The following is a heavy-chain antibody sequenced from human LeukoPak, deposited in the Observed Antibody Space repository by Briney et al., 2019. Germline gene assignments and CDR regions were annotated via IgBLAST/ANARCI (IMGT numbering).Heavy chain of an antibody. CDR2: TYYRSKWYN. D-gene: IGHD3-22*01. Sequence: SQTLSLTCAISGDSVSSNSAAWNWIRQSPSRGLEWLGGTYYRSKWYNDYAVSVKSRITINPDTSKNQFSQQLNSVTPKDTAVYYCARDRYYYDSSGYYGDYYYYMDVWGKGTTVTISS. V-gene: IGHV6-1*01. CDR1: GDSVSSNSAA. CDR3: ARDRYYYDSSGYYGDYYYYMDV. J-gene: IGHJ6*03.